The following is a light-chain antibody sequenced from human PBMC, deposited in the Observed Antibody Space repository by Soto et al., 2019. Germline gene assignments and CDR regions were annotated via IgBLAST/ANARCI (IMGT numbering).Light chain of an antibody. CDR2: EGS. CDR3: CSYAGSSTYVV. J-gene: IGLJ2*01. CDR1: SIDVGSYDL. V-gene: IGLV2-23*01. Sequence: QSALTQPASVSGSPGQSITISCTGTSIDVGSYDLVSWYQQHPGKAPKLIIYEGSKRPSGVSNRFSGSKSGNTASLTISGLQAEDEADYYCCSYAGSSTYVVFGGGTKLTVL.